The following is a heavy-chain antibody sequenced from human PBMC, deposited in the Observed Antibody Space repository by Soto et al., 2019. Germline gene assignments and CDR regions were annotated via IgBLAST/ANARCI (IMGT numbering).Heavy chain of an antibody. CDR3: ARVDSSSWYESLYYFDY. J-gene: IGHJ4*02. D-gene: IGHD6-13*01. CDR1: GGSISSYY. Sequence: PSETLSLTCTVSGGSISSYYWSWIRQPPGKGLEWIGYIYYSGSTNYNPSLKSRVTISVDTSKNQFSLKLSSVTAADTAVYYCARVDSSSWYESLYYFDYWGQGTLVTVSS. V-gene: IGHV4-59*01. CDR2: IYYSGST.